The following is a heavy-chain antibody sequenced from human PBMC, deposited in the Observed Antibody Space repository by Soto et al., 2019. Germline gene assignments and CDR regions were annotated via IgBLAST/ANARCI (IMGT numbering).Heavy chain of an antibody. J-gene: IGHJ6*02. CDR3: ARGGSSSDSGMDV. V-gene: IGHV3-48*02. Sequence: EVQRVESGGGLVQPGGSLRLSCAASGFTFSTYSMNWVRQAPGKGLEWVSYISSRSYTIYYVDSVKGRFTISRDNAKNSLYLQMNSLRDEDTAVYYCARGGSSSDSGMDVWGQGTTVTVSS. CDR2: ISSRSYTI. CDR1: GFTFSTYS. D-gene: IGHD6-6*01.